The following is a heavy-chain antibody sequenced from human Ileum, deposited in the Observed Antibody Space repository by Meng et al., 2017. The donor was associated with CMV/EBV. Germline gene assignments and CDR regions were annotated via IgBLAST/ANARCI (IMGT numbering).Heavy chain of an antibody. CDR1: FRGYS. J-gene: IGHJ4*02. Sequence: FRGYSWSWIRQPPGKGLEWIGEINQSGSTNYNPSLKSRLTISIDTSKNQFSLKLNSVTAADTAVYFCASNVRSLDCSSISCSRDDYWGQGTLVTVSS. CDR2: INQSGST. D-gene: IGHD2-2*01. V-gene: IGHV4-34*13. CDR3: ASNVRSLDCSSISCSRDDY.